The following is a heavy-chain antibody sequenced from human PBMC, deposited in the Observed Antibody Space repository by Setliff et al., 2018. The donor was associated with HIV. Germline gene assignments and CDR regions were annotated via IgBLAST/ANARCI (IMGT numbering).Heavy chain of an antibody. D-gene: IGHD2-21*02. V-gene: IGHV3-74*01. J-gene: IGHJ4*02. CDR2: INVNGRSP. CDR1: GFTFSNYW. CDR3: AREDTRGVVVTALDY. Sequence: LRLSCAASGFTFSNYWMHWVRQAPGKGLVWVSGINVNGRSPSYADSVKGRFTISRDNAKNTLYLQMSSLRAEDTSVYYCAREDTRGVVVTALDYWGRGTLVTVSS.